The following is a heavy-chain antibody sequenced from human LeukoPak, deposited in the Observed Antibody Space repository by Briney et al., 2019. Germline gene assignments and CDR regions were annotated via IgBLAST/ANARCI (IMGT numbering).Heavy chain of an antibody. Sequence: GGSLTLSCTTSGFTFTSHAMSWVRQAPRELLERVSSISASGGSTYHADSILGRFTISRDNYETALYLDMISLRAEDRAIYYCAKDSSWLLPKHFQLWGGGTLVTVSS. J-gene: IGHJ1*01. CDR2: ISASGGST. CDR1: GFTFTSHA. CDR3: AKDSSWLLPKHFQL. V-gene: IGHV3-23*01. D-gene: IGHD3-22*01.